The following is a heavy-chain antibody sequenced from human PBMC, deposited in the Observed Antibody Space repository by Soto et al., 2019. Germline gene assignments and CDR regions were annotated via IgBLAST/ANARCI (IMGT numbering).Heavy chain of an antibody. CDR1: GFTFSDYY. D-gene: IGHD2-2*01. CDR3: ARDHCSSTSCQSFGMDV. J-gene: IGHJ6*02. Sequence: GGSLRLSCAASGFTFSDYYMSWIRQAPGKGLEWVSYISSSSSYTNYADSVKGRFTISRDNAKNSLYLQMNSLRAEDTAVYYCARDHCSSTSCQSFGMDVWGQGTTVTVSS. V-gene: IGHV3-11*06. CDR2: ISSSSSYT.